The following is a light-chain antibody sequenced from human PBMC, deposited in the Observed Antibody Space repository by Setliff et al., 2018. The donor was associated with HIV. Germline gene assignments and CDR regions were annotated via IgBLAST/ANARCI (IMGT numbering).Light chain of an antibody. CDR2: DVS. Sequence: QSALTQPPSVSGSPGQSVTISCTGTSSDVGSYNRVSWYQQHPGKAPKLMIYDVSKRPSGVPDRFSGSKSGNTASLTISGLQAEDEADYYCCSYAGSYTFPYVFGTGTKVTVL. V-gene: IGLV2-11*01. CDR1: SSDVGSYNR. J-gene: IGLJ1*01. CDR3: CSYAGSYTFPYV.